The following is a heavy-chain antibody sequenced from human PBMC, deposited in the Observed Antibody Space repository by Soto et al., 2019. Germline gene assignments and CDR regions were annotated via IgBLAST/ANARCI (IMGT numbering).Heavy chain of an antibody. Sequence: PSETLSLTCTVSGGSISSGGYYWSWIRQHPGKGLEWIGYIYYSGSTYYNPSLKSRVTISVDTSKNQFSLKLSSVTAADTAVYYCARREGYYYGSTTTDYYYYYMDVWGKGTTVTVSS. CDR2: IYYSGST. CDR3: ARREGYYYGSTTTDYYYYYMDV. V-gene: IGHV4-31*03. D-gene: IGHD3-10*01. CDR1: GGSISSGGYY. J-gene: IGHJ6*03.